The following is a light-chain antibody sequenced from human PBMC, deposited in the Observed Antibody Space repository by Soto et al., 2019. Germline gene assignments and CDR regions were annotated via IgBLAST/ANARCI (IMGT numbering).Light chain of an antibody. CDR2: ATS. V-gene: IGKV1-27*01. CDR1: QGIAPY. Sequence: DVQKTQSASSLSAFVGDRVTITCRASQGIAPYLAWFQQKPGKVPKLLIYATSTLQSGVPSRFSGSGSGTDFTLTINSLQPEDVGTYYCQKYNSAPLTFGGGTKV. CDR3: QKYNSAPLT. J-gene: IGKJ4*01.